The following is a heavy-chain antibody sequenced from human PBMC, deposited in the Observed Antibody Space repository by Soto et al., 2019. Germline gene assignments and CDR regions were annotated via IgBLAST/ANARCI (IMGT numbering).Heavy chain of an antibody. V-gene: IGHV1-2*02. CDR3: AGGGGWENHAFDI. CDR2: INPNSGGT. D-gene: IGHD1-26*01. CDR1: GYTFTGYY. Sequence: QVQLVQSGAEVKKPGASVKVSCKASGYTFTGYYMHWVRQAPGQGLEWMGWINPNSGGTNYAQKLSGGALMTREPSISTAYRGRSRLRSEDTAVYYGAGGGGWENHAFDIWGQGTMVTVSS. J-gene: IGHJ3*02.